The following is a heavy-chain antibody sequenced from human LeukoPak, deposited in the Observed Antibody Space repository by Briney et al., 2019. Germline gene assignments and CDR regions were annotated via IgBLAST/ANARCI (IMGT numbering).Heavy chain of an antibody. D-gene: IGHD3-22*01. CDR1: GGSISSSSYY. CDR3: ARAPSRGYPLLFDY. CDR2: IYYSGST. V-gene: IGHV4-39*07. Sequence: SETLSLTCTVSGGSISSSSYYWGWIRQPPGKGLEWIGSIYYSGSTYYNPSLKSRVTISVDTSKNQFSLKLSSVTAADTAVYYCARAPSRGYPLLFDYWGQGTLVTVSS. J-gene: IGHJ4*02.